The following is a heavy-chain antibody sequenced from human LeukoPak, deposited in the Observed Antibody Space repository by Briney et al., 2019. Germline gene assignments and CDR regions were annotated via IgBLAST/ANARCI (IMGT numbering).Heavy chain of an antibody. CDR2: ISNGGSTK. Sequence: PGGSLRLSCAASGFTFSSHAMHWVRQAPGRGLEWMALISNGGSTKYYADSVKGRFTISRDNSKNTLSLQMNSLRGEDTAVYYCARDPGGTVYYYYVMDVWGQGTTVTVSS. CDR1: GFTFSSHA. CDR3: ARDPGGTVYYYYVMDV. V-gene: IGHV3-30-3*01. J-gene: IGHJ6*02. D-gene: IGHD4-23*01.